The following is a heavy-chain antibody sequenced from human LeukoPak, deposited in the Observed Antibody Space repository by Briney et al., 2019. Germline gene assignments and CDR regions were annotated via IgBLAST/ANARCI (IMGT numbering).Heavy chain of an antibody. J-gene: IGHJ4*02. Sequence: PGGSLRLSCAACRFTFGSYSMNWVRQAPGKGLEWVSSISRSSSYIYYADSVKGRFTISRDNDKNSLYLQMNSLRAEGTAVYYCARGNAAGYCSSTSCSRWVLGGQRTGVTVSS. V-gene: IGHV3-21*01. D-gene: IGHD2-2*01. CDR1: RFTFGSYS. CDR2: ISRSSSYI. CDR3: ARGNAAGYCSSTSCSRWVL.